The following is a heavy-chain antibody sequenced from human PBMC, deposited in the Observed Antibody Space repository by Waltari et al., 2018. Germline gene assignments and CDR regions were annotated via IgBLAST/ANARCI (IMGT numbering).Heavy chain of an antibody. Sequence: HLAEYGGGLVQPGGSIRMTCTAFGLGFSDSDRNWVRQAAGRGLEWVSSIGGGSRTYTFYADSVKGRFTISRDNAKNSLYLQMNSLRAGDSAVYYCTRDLYGSGGDWFDPWGQGTLVSVSS. CDR3: TRDLYGSGGDWFDP. CDR1: GLGFSDSD. J-gene: IGHJ5*02. CDR2: IGGGSRTYT. V-gene: IGHV3-21*03. D-gene: IGHD3-10*01.